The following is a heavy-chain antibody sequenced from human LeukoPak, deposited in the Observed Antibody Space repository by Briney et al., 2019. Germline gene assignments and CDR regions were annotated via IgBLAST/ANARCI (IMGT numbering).Heavy chain of an antibody. J-gene: IGHJ4*02. Sequence: GGSLRLSCAASGFIFNNYWMHWVRQTPGEGPLWLSRVNGDGSSTSYTHSVQGRFIISRDNAKNTLYLQMNSLRAEDTAVYYCTRQWHTPSDYWGQGTLVTVSS. CDR2: VNGDGSST. CDR3: TRQWHTPSDY. CDR1: GFIFNNYW. V-gene: IGHV3-74*01. D-gene: IGHD6-19*01.